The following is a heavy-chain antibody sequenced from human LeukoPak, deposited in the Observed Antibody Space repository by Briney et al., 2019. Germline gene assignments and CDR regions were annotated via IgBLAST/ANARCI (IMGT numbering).Heavy chain of an antibody. Sequence: SETLSLTCTFSGYSISSGYYWGWIRQPPGKGLEWIGSIYHSGSTYYNPSLKSRVTISVDTSKNQFSLKLSSVTAADTAVYYCARVGPYSSSSVDYWGQGTLVTVSS. J-gene: IGHJ4*02. CDR3: ARVGPYSSSSVDY. CDR2: IYHSGST. CDR1: GYSISSGYY. V-gene: IGHV4-38-2*02. D-gene: IGHD6-6*01.